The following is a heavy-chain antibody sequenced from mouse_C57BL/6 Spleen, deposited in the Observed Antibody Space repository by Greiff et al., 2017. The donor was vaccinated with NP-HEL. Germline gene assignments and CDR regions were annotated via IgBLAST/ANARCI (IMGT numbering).Heavy chain of an antibody. V-gene: IGHV2-5*01. CDR2: IWRGGST. CDR3: AKKKVYYGSSSYYYAMDY. D-gene: IGHD1-1*01. J-gene: IGHJ4*01. CDR1: GFSLTSYG. Sequence: VQLVESGPGLVQPSQSLSITCTVSGFSLTSYGVHWVRQSPGKGLEWLGVIWRGGSTDYNAAFMSRLSITKDNSKSQVFFKMNSLQADDTAIYYCAKKKVYYGSSSYYYAMDYWGQGTSVTVSS.